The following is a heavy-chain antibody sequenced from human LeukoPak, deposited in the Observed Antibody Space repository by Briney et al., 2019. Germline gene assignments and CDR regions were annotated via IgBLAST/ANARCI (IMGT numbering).Heavy chain of an antibody. D-gene: IGHD5-12*01. CDR2: ISADSGDT. J-gene: IGHJ5*02. CDR1: GYTFTRYG. Sequence: ASVKVSCKASGYTFTRYGISWVRQAPGQGLEWMGWISADSGDTRYARNLQGRVTMTTDTSTRTAYMELRSLRSDDTAVYYCARDWATGYNWFDPWGQGTLVIVSS. V-gene: IGHV1-18*01. CDR3: ARDWATGYNWFDP.